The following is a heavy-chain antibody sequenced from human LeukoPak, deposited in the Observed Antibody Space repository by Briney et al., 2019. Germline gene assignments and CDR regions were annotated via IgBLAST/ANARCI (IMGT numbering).Heavy chain of an antibody. CDR3: ATETDDY. V-gene: IGHV3-66*01. J-gene: IGHJ4*02. D-gene: IGHD2-21*02. CDR2: IYSGGGT. CDR1: GFTLSSNY. Sequence: GSLRLSCAASGFTLSSNYMSWVRQAPGKGLEWVSVIYSGGGTYYADSVKGRFTISRDNSKNTVYLQMNSLRAEDTAVYYCATETDDYWGQGTLVTVSS.